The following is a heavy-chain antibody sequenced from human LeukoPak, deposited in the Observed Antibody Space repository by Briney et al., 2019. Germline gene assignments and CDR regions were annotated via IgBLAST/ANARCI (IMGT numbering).Heavy chain of an antibody. J-gene: IGHJ4*02. CDR3: ARDVGSGSYYSDY. CDR2: IWYDGSNK. D-gene: IGHD1-26*01. CDR1: GFTFSSYG. V-gene: IGHV3-30*19. Sequence: AGGSLRLSCAASGFTFSSYGMHWVRQAPGKGLEWVAVIWYDGSNKYYADSVKGRFTISRDNSKNTLYLQMNSLRAEDTAVYYCARDVGSGSYYSDYWGRGTLVTVSS.